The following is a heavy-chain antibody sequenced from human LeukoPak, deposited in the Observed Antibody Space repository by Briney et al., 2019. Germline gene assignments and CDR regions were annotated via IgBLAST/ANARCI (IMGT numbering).Heavy chain of an antibody. CDR3: ARGLAVVVPAAIHWFDP. V-gene: IGHV1-8*03. Sequence: ASVKVSCKASGYTFTSYDINWVRQATGQGLDRKGWRNPNSGNTGYAQKLQGRVTTTRNTSISTAYMELSSLRSEDTAVYYCARGLAVVVPAAIHWFDPWGQGTLVTVSS. J-gene: IGHJ5*02. D-gene: IGHD2-2*01. CDR1: GYTFTSYD. CDR2: RNPNSGNT.